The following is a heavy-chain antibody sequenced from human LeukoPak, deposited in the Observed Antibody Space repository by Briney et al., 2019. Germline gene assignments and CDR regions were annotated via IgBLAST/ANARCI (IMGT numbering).Heavy chain of an antibody. CDR1: GGTFSSYA. D-gene: IGHD6-19*01. Sequence: SVKVSCKASGGTFSSYAISWVRQAPGQGLEWMGRIIPILGIANYAQKFQGRVTITAGKSTSTAYMELSSLRSEDTAVYYCARDQAVAGTYFQHWGQGTLVTVSS. V-gene: IGHV1-69*04. J-gene: IGHJ1*01. CDR3: ARDQAVAGTYFQH. CDR2: IIPILGIA.